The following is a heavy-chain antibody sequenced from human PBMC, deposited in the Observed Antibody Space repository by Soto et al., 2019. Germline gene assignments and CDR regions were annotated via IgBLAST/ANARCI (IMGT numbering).Heavy chain of an antibody. D-gene: IGHD3-10*01. CDR1: GYTLTELS. Sequence: QVQLVQSGAEVKKPGASVKVSCKVSGYTLTELSMHWVRQAPGKGLEWMGGFDPEDGETIYAQKFQGRVTMTEDTSTDPAYMELSSLRSEDTAVYYCATSRITMVRGVIPHPYNWFDPWGQGTLVTVSS. J-gene: IGHJ5*02. V-gene: IGHV1-24*01. CDR2: FDPEDGET. CDR3: ATSRITMVRGVIPHPYNWFDP.